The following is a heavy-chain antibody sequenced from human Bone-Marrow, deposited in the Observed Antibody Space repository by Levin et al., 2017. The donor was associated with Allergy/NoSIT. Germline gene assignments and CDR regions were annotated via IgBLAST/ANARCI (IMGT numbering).Heavy chain of an antibody. V-gene: IGHV3-74*01. CDR1: GFTFSSHW. J-gene: IGHJ4*02. CDR3: ARVRNDLDY. D-gene: IGHD1-1*01. Sequence: HTGGSLRLSCTASGFTFSSHWMHWVRQAPGKGLVWVSRINSDGSSTIYVDSVKGRFTISRDNAKNTLYLEMNSLRAEDTAVYYCARVRNDLDYWGQGTLVTVSS. CDR2: INSDGSST.